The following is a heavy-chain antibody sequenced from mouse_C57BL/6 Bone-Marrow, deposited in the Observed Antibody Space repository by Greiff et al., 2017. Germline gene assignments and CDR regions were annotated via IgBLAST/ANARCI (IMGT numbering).Heavy chain of an antibody. CDR3: TSTIWFAY. CDR1: GFTIKDDY. D-gene: IGHD2-1*01. J-gene: IGHJ3*01. V-gene: IGHV14-4*01. CDR2: IDPENGDT. Sequence: VQLQQSGAELVRPGASVKLSCTASGFTIKDDYMHWVHQRPEQGLEWIGWIDPENGDTEYASKFQGKATITADTSSNTAYLQLSSLTSEDTAVYYCTSTIWFAYWGQGTLGTVSA.